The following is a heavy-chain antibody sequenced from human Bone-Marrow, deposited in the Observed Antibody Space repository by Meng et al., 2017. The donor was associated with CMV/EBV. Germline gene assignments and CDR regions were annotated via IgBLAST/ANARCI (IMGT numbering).Heavy chain of an antibody. D-gene: IGHD1-26*01. CDR2: IIPILGIA. Sequence: SVNVSCKASGCTFSSYAISWVRQAPGQGLEWMGGIIPILGIANYAQKFQGRVTITADKSTSTAYMELSSLRSEDTAVYYCARELVGATRAYFDYWGQGTLVTVSS. CDR3: ARELVGATRAYFDY. J-gene: IGHJ4*02. CDR1: GCTFSSYA. V-gene: IGHV1-69*10.